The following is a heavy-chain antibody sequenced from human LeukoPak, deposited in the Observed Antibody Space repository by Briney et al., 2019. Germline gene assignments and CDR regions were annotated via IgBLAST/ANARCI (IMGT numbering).Heavy chain of an antibody. J-gene: IGHJ4*02. CDR2: TGPTATDR. Sequence: KPGGSLRLYCAASGFTFSSCGFNWVRQAPGKGLEWVSSTGPTATDRYYADSVRGRFTISRDNAKNSMYLQMDSLRDEDTAVYYCATETIGRHYDYWGQGTLLTVSS. CDR3: ATETIGRHYDY. D-gene: IGHD1-14*01. CDR1: GFTFSSCG. V-gene: IGHV3-21*01.